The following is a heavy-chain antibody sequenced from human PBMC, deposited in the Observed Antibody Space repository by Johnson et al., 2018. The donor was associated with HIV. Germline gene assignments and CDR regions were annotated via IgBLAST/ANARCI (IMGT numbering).Heavy chain of an antibody. D-gene: IGHD4-17*01. CDR1: GFIFSSYG. V-gene: IGHV3-30*19. J-gene: IGHJ3*01. Sequence: QVQLVESGGVVVQPGGSLRLSCAASGFIFSSYGMHWVRQAPGKGLEWVAVISYDGSYEYYADSVKGRFTISRDNANSSVILQVNSLRAEDTAVYYCARPYNDYVYGAFNVWGPGTMVTVSS. CDR2: ISYDGSYE. CDR3: ARPYNDYVYGAFNV.